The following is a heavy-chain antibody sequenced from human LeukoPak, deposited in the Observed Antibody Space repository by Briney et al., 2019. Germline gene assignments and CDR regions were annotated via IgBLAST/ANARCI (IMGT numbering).Heavy chain of an antibody. CDR2: IYYSGST. D-gene: IGHD3-9*01. CDR1: GGSISRYY. J-gene: IGHJ4*02. Sequence: PSETLSLTCTVSGGSISRYYWSWIRQPPGKGLEWSGNIYYSGSTNYNPSLKSRVTISVDTSKIQFSLKLSSVTAADTAVYYCARAELISFDWFTFDYWGQGILVTVSS. V-gene: IGHV4-59*01. CDR3: ARAELISFDWFTFDY.